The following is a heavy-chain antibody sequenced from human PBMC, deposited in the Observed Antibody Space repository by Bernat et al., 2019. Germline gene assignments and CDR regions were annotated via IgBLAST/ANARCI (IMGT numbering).Heavy chain of an antibody. CDR3: AKDGPRGGLLDY. V-gene: IGHV3-23*01. CDR2: IDYSGGST. J-gene: IGHJ4*02. D-gene: IGHD2-15*01. CDR1: GFTFSSYA. Sequence: EVQLLESGGGLVQPGGSLRLSCAASGFTFSSYAMSWVRQAPGKWLEWVSTIDYSGGSTYYADSVKGRFAISRDNSKNTLYLQMDSLRDEDTAVYYCAKDGPRGGLLDYWGQGTLVTVSS.